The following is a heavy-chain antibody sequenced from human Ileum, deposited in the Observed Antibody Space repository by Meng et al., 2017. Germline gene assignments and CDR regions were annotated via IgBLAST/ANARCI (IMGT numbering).Heavy chain of an antibody. Sequence: VQAQESGPGPVNASGTLALTGAGSWGSIRHNHLWSWVRQPPGKGLEWIGEIHHGGSTNYNPSLKSRVVISIDNSKSQFSLELTSVTAADTAVYYCARRPRYDGSAYYPAFEYWGQGTLVTVSS. CDR2: IHHGGST. CDR1: WGSIRHNHL. V-gene: IGHV4-4*02. D-gene: IGHD3-22*01. J-gene: IGHJ4*02. CDR3: ARRPRYDGSAYYPAFEY.